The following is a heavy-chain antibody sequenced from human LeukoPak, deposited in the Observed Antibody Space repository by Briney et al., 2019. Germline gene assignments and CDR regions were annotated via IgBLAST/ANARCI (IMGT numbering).Heavy chain of an antibody. Sequence: SETLSLTCTVSGGSISSYYWSWIRQPAGKGLEWIGRIYTSGSTNYNPSLKSRVTMSVDTSKNQFSLKLSSVTAADTAVYYCARDLAGPRAYDDSSGYYPFDYWGQGTLVTVSS. CDR1: GGSISSYY. J-gene: IGHJ4*02. CDR2: IYTSGST. V-gene: IGHV4-4*07. CDR3: ARDLAGPRAYDDSSGYYPFDY. D-gene: IGHD3-22*01.